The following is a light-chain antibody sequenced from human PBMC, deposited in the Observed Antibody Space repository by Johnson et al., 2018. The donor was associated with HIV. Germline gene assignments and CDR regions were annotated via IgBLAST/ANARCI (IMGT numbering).Light chain of an antibody. CDR1: SSNVGNNY. CDR3: GTWDSSLSAYV. CDR2: EKN. V-gene: IGLV1-51*02. J-gene: IGLJ1*01. Sequence: QSVLTQPPSVSAAPGQKVTISCSGTSSNVGNNYVSWYQQFPGTAPKLLIYEKNKRPSGIPDRFSASKSGTSATLAITAPHTGDEADYYCGTWDSSLSAYVFGTGSNVTVL.